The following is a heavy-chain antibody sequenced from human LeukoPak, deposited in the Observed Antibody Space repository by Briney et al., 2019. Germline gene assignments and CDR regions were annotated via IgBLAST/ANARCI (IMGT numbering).Heavy chain of an antibody. CDR3: ARGSAITMIESLAFDI. Sequence: QPGGSLRLSCAASGFTFSSYWMSWVRQAPGKGLEWVANIKQDGSEKYYVDSVKGRFTISRDNAKNSLYLQMNSLRAEDTAVYYCARGSAITMIESLAFDIWGQGTMVTVSS. CDR2: IKQDGSEK. D-gene: IGHD3-22*01. V-gene: IGHV3-7*03. CDR1: GFTFSSYW. J-gene: IGHJ3*02.